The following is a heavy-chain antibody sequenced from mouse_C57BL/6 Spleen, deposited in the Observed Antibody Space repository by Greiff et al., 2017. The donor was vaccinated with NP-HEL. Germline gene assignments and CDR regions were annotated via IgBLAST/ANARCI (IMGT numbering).Heavy chain of an antibody. CDR1: GYSITSGYY. J-gene: IGHJ2*01. Sequence: DVQLQESGPGLVKPSQSLSLTCSVTGYSITSGYYWNWIRQFPGNKLEWMGYISYDGSNNYNPSLKNRISITRDTSKNQFFLKLNSVTTEDTATYYCAREAYYSNFHFDYWGQGTTLTVSS. CDR2: ISYDGSN. CDR3: AREAYYSNFHFDY. V-gene: IGHV3-6*01. D-gene: IGHD2-5*01.